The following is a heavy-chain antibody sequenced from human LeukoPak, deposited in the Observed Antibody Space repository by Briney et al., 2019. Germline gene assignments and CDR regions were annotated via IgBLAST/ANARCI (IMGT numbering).Heavy chain of an antibody. CDR3: ARHKAYGFDV. V-gene: IGHV3-74*01. CDR2: IKSDGTIT. J-gene: IGHJ6*02. Sequence: GGSLRLSCAASGFTFSTYWMRWVRQVPGKGLVWVSHIKSDGTITTYADSVKGRFTVSRDNAKNTLYLQMNSLRAEDTAVYYCARHKAYGFDVWGRGTTVAVSS. CDR1: GFTFSTYW.